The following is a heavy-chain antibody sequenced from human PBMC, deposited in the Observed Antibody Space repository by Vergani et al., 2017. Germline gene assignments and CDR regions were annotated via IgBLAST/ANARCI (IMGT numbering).Heavy chain of an antibody. Sequence: QVQLQESGPGLVKPSETLTLTCDVSDSSIMTNPYWGWFRQSPGKGLEWIGCIHHSGDTHYNSSLKSRVSISIVSSSKFSLSLNSVTAADTTNYYFARRRGSGGFFPSSYFYGMDVWGHGTTVTVSS. CDR3: ARRRGSGGFFPSSYFYGMDV. V-gene: IGHV4-38-2*01. CDR2: IHHSGDT. J-gene: IGHJ6*02. D-gene: IGHD3-10*01. CDR1: DSSIMTNPY.